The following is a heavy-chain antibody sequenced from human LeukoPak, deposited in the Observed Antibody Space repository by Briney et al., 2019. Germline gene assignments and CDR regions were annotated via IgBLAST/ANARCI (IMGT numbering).Heavy chain of an antibody. J-gene: IGHJ6*02. V-gene: IGHV4-61*02. D-gene: IGHD3-3*01. CDR1: GGSISSGSYY. CDR2: IYTSGST. CDR3: ARDRSGYWPYYYYYGMDV. Sequence: SETLSLTCTVSGGSISSGSYYWSWIRQPAGTGLEWIGRIYTSGSTNYNPSLKSRVTISVDTSKNQFSLKLSSVTAADTAVYYCARDRSGYWPYYYYYGMDVWGQGTTVTVSS.